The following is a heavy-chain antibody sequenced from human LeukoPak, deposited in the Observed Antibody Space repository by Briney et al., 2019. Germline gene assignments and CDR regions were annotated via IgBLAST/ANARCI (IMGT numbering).Heavy chain of an antibody. J-gene: IGHJ6*02. V-gene: IGHV4-59*08. CDR3: ARRGAARRYDGMDV. D-gene: IGHD6-6*01. Sequence: SETLSLTCTVSGGFISRYYWSWIRQPPRKGLEWIPYINYSGRPIYNPSLKSRVTISLDTSKNQFSLKLSSMTDADTAVYYCARRGAARRYDGMDVWGQGTTVTVSS. CDR1: GGFISRYY. CDR2: INYSGRP.